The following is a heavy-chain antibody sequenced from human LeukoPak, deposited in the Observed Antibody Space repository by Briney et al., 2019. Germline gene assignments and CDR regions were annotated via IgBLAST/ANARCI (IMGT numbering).Heavy chain of an antibody. CDR1: GGSISSGGYY. Sequence: SETLSLTCTVSGGSISSGGYYWSWIRQPPRKGLEWIGYIYHSGSTYYNPSLKSRVTISVDRSKNQFSLKLGSVTAADTAVYYCARVHRNPYSSSPEGDDAFDIWGQGTMVTVSS. CDR3: ARVHRNPYSSSPEGDDAFDI. J-gene: IGHJ3*02. V-gene: IGHV4-30-2*01. CDR2: IYHSGST. D-gene: IGHD6-6*01.